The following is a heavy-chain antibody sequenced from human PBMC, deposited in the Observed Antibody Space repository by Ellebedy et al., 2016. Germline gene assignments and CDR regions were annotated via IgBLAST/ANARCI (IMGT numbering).Heavy chain of an antibody. CDR2: INHSGST. V-gene: IGHV4-34*01. D-gene: IGHD3-16*02. CDR1: GGSFSGYY. CDR3: ARGGFGGVIVYYYYGMNV. Sequence: GSLRLSXAVYGGSFSGYYWSWIRQPPGKGLEWIGEINHSGSTNYNPSLKSRVTISVDTSKNQFSLKLSSVTAAVTAVYYCARGGFGGVIVYYYYGMNVWGQGTTVTVSS. J-gene: IGHJ6*02.